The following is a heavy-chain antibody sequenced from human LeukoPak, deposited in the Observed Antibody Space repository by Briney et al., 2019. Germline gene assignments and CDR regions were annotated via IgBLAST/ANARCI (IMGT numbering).Heavy chain of an antibody. CDR1: GFTFSSYW. D-gene: IGHD6-13*01. CDR2: IKQDGSEK. J-gene: IGHJ4*02. CDR3: ASPHSGSWYLDY. V-gene: IGHV3-7*01. Sequence: PGGSLRLSCAASGFTFSSYWMSWVRQAPGKGLEWVANIKQDGSEKYYVDSVKGRFTISRDNAKNSLYLQMSSLRAEDTAVYYCASPHSGSWYLDYWGQGTLVTVSS.